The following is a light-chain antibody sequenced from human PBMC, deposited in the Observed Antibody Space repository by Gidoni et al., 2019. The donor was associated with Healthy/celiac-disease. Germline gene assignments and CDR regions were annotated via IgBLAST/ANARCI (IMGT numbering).Light chain of an antibody. V-gene: IGKV1-39*01. CDR3: QQSYSTPFP. CDR2: AAS. CDR1: QSISSY. J-gene: IGKJ3*01. Sequence: DPVSITCRASQSISSYLNWYQQKPGKAAKLLIYAASSLQSGVPSRFSGSGSGTDVTLTISSQQPEDFATCYCQQSYSTPFPFXPXTKVDIK.